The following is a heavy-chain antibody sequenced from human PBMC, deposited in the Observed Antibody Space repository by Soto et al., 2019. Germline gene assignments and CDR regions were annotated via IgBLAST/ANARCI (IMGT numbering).Heavy chain of an antibody. J-gene: IGHJ6*02. D-gene: IGHD2-2*01. Sequence: SETLSLTCTVSGGSISSGGYYWSWIRQHPGKGLEWIGYIYYSGSTYYNPSLKSRVTISVDTSKNQFSLKLSSVTAADTAVYYCARGVPAAILSAYYYDGKDVWGQGTTVTVSS. V-gene: IGHV4-31*03. CDR2: IYYSGST. CDR1: GGSISSGGYY. CDR3: ARGVPAAILSAYYYDGKDV.